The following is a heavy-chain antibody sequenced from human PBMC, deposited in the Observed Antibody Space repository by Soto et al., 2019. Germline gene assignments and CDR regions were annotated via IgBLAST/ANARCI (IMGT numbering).Heavy chain of an antibody. J-gene: IGHJ4*02. CDR2: ISYDGSNK. CDR1: GFTFSSYA. D-gene: IGHD2-15*01. V-gene: IGHV3-30-3*01. Sequence: PGGSLRLSCAASGFTFSSYAMHWVRQAPGKGLEWVAVISYDGSNKYYADSVKGRFTISRDNSKNTLYLQMNSLRAEDTAVYYCARALSGGSCYDWGQGTLVTVSS. CDR3: ARALSGGSCYD.